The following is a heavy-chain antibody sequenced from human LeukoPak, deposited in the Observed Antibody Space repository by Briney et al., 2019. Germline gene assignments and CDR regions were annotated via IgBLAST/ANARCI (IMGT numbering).Heavy chain of an antibody. V-gene: IGHV3-13*01. CDR3: ARVLSGRGSYDY. CDR1: GFTFSNYD. Sequence: GGSLRLSCAASGFTFSNYDMHWVRQVTGKRLEWVSAIGTAGDTYYPGSVKGRFTISRENAKNSLYLQMSSLRAGDTAVYYCARVLSGRGSYDYWGQGTLVTVSS. J-gene: IGHJ4*02. CDR2: IGTAGDT. D-gene: IGHD1-26*01.